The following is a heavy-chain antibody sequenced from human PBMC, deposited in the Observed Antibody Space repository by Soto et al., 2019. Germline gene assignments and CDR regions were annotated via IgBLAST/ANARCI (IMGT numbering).Heavy chain of an antibody. D-gene: IGHD3-16*01. Sequence: GGSLRLSCXASGFIFSSDAMTWVRQAAGKGLEWVSAISGGDGSPSYADSVKGRFTISRDNSKNTLYLHMNSLRADDTAAYYCAKWHTYNYDSLAFSGFDCWGQGTQVTVSS. J-gene: IGHJ4*02. V-gene: IGHV3-23*01. CDR1: GFIFSSDA. CDR2: ISGGDGSP. CDR3: AKWHTYNYDSLAFSGFDC.